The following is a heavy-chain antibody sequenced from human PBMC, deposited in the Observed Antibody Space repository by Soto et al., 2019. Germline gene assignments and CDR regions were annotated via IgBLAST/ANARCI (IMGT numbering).Heavy chain of an antibody. V-gene: IGHV3-72*01. Sequence: GGSLRVSCGASGFTFRDYYMDWVRRAPGKGLEWVGRIRNKANNYATEYAASLKGRVTFSRDDSENSLYLQMNSLETEDTAVYWCTREKRYYNNLTSFYFDNWGQGTLVTVSS. J-gene: IGHJ4*02. CDR2: IRNKANNYAT. CDR3: TREKRYYNNLTSFYFDN. D-gene: IGHD3-10*01. CDR1: GFTFRDYY.